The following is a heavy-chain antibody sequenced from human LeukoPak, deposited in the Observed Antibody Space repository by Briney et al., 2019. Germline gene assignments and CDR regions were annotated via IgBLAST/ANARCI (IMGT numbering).Heavy chain of an antibody. V-gene: IGHV3-21*01. CDR2: ISSSSSYI. CDR1: GFTFSSYS. D-gene: IGHD2-8*01. CDR3: ARDGYCTNGVCYGWFDP. J-gene: IGHJ5*02. Sequence: GGSLRLSCAASGFTFSSYSMNWVRQAPGKGLEWVSSISSSSSYIYYADSVKGRFTISRDNAKNSLYLRMNSLRAEDTAVYYCARDGYCTNGVCYGWFDPWGQGTLVTVSS.